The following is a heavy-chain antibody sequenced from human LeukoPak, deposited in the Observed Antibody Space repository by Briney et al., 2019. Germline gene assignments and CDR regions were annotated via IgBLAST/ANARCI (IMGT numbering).Heavy chain of an antibody. CDR3: ARDPTRGYDFWSGYYEGGDY. CDR1: GYTFTGYY. Sequence: ASVKFSCXASGYTFTGYYMHWVRQALGQGVEWVGWINPNSGGTNYAQKFQGRATMTRDTSIRTAYMELSRLRSDDTAVYYCARDPTRGYDFWSGYYEGGDYWGQGTLVTVSS. V-gene: IGHV1-2*02. CDR2: INPNSGGT. J-gene: IGHJ4*02. D-gene: IGHD3-3*01.